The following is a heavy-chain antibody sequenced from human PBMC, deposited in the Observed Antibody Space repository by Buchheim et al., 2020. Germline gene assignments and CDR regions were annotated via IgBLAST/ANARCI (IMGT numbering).Heavy chain of an antibody. CDR3: ARAVAGTSNSPLNWFDP. V-gene: IGHV4-39*07. D-gene: IGHD6-19*01. CDR1: GGSISSSSYY. J-gene: IGHJ5*02. Sequence: QLQLQESGPGLVKPSETLSLTCTVSGGSISSSSYYWGWIRQPPGKGLEWIGSIYYSGSTYYNPSLKSRVTISVDTSKNPFSLKLSSVTAADTAVYYRARAVAGTSNSPLNWFDPWGQGTL. CDR2: IYYSGST.